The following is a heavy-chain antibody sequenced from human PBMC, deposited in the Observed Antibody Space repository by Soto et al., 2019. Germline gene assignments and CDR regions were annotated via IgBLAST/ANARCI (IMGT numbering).Heavy chain of an antibody. Sequence: QLQLQESGPGLVKPSETLSLTCTVSGGSISISSYYWGWIRQPPGKGLEWIGSIYYSGSTYYNPSLKSRVTISVDTSKNQFSLKLSSVTAADTAVYYCARLRAPPGGYFDYWGQGTLVTVSS. V-gene: IGHV4-39*01. CDR1: GGSISISSYY. CDR3: ARLRAPPGGYFDY. CDR2: IYYSGST. D-gene: IGHD6-13*01. J-gene: IGHJ4*02.